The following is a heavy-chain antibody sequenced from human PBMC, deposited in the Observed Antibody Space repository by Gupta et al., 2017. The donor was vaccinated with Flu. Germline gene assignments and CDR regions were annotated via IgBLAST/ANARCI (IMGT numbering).Heavy chain of an antibody. D-gene: IGHD6-13*01. Sequence: EVQLVESGGGLVQPGRSLRLSCAASGFTFDDYAMHWVRQAPGKGLEWVSGISWNSGSIGYADSVKGRFTISRDNAKNSLYLQMNSLRAEDTALYYCAKDRLGYSSSWSLDYWGQGTLVTVSS. CDR2: ISWNSGSI. CDR3: AKDRLGYSSSWSLDY. CDR1: GFTFDDYA. V-gene: IGHV3-9*01. J-gene: IGHJ4*02.